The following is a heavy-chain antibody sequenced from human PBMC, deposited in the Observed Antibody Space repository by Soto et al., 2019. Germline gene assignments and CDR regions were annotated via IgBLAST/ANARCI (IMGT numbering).Heavy chain of an antibody. CDR2: ISHSGST. V-gene: IGHV4-34*01. CDR3: ARGLQRRFGGYKGLGYHGMDV. J-gene: IGHJ6*02. CDR1: GGSFSDYY. Sequence: SETLSLTCAVNGGSFSDYYWSWVRQPPGKGLEWIGEISHSGSTSYNPSLKSRVTISIDTSKNQFSLKLSSVSAADTAMYYCARGLQRRFGGYKGLGYHGMDVWGQGTTVTVSS. D-gene: IGHD5-12*01.